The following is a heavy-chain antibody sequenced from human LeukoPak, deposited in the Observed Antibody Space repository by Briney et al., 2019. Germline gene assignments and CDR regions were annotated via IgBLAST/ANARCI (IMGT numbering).Heavy chain of an antibody. Sequence: PSETLSLTCTVSGGSISSYYWSWIRQPAGKGLEGIGRIYTSGSTNYNPSLKSRVTMSVDTSKNQFSLKLSSVTAADTAVYYCARELWFGESHGYFDYWGQGTLVTVSS. V-gene: IGHV4-4*07. J-gene: IGHJ4*02. CDR2: IYTSGST. D-gene: IGHD3-10*01. CDR1: GGSISSYY. CDR3: ARELWFGESHGYFDY.